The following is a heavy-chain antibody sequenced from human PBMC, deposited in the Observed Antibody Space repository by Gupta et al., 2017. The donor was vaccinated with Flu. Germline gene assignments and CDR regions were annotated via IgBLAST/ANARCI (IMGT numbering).Heavy chain of an antibody. V-gene: IGHV3-21*01. CDR3: ARDWSAQDALDI. Sequence: VRQAPGKGLEWVSSVSSSSSYIYYADSLKCRFTISRDNDKNSLYLQMNSLRAEYTAVYFCARDWSAQDALDIWGQGTMVTVSS. CDR2: VSSSSSYI. J-gene: IGHJ3*02.